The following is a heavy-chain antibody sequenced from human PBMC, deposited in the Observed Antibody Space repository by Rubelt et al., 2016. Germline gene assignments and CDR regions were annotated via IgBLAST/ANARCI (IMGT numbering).Heavy chain of an antibody. CDR3: ARSGKQWDALDY. V-gene: IGHV4-59*08. Sequence: QVQLQESGPGLVKPPETLSLTCTVSGGSINSYYWSWIRQPPGKGLEWIGHIYYSGSTNYNPSLKSRVPISVDTSKNQFSLKLNSVTAADTAVYYCARSGKQWDALDYWGQGTLVTVSS. J-gene: IGHJ4*02. CDR1: GGSINSYY. D-gene: IGHD6-19*01. CDR2: IYYSGST.